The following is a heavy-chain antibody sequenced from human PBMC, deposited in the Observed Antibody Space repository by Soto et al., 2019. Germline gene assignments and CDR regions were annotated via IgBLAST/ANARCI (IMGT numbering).Heavy chain of an antibody. CDR2: INAYNGNT. CDR3: ARNDYGDYDDALDI. CDR1: GYTFTSYS. D-gene: IGHD4-17*01. Sequence: ASVKVSCKASGYTFTSYSMHWVRQAPGQRLEWMGWINAYNGNTNYAQKLQGRVTMTTDTSTSTAYMELRSLRSDDTAVYYCARNDYGDYDDALDIWGQGTMVTVSS. V-gene: IGHV1-18*01. J-gene: IGHJ3*02.